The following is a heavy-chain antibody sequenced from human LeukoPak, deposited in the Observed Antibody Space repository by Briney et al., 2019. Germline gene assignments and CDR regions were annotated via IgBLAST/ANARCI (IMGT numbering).Heavy chain of an antibody. J-gene: IGHJ5*02. CDR3: ARQGPRYCSGTSCLNWFDP. CDR2: IYYSGST. V-gene: IGHV4-39*01. D-gene: IGHD2-2*01. CDR1: GGSISSSSYF. Sequence: PSETLSLTCTVSGGSISSSSYFWGWIRQPPGKGLEWIGSIYYSGSTYYNPSLKSRVTISVDTSKNQFSLKLSSVTAADTAVYYCARQGPRYCSGTSCLNWFDPWGQGTLVTVSS.